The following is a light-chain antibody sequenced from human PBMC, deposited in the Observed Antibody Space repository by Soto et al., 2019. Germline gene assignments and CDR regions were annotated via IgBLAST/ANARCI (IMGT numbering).Light chain of an antibody. CDR3: QQYDSYSWT. V-gene: IGKV1-5*01. CDR2: DVS. J-gene: IGKJ1*01. Sequence: DIQMTQSPSTLSASVGERVTITCRASQSVSNWLAWYQQKPGKAPKLLIYDVSSLESGGPSRFSGSGSGTEFILTISSLQPDDFATYSCQQYDSYSWTFDQGTKVEMK. CDR1: QSVSNW.